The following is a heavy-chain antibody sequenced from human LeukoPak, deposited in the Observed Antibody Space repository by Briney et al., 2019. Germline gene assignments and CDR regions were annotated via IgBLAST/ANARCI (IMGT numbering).Heavy chain of an antibody. J-gene: IGHJ2*01. CDR2: FYSGGTI. CDR3: ARDPHNSGSGRYFDL. Sequence: GGSLRLSCAASGFPVSTNYMSWVRQAPGKGLEWVSVFYSGGTIYYADSVKGRFTISRDISQNTLSLQMNSLRAEDTAVYYCARDPHNSGSGRYFDLWGRGALVTVSS. D-gene: IGHD3-10*01. V-gene: IGHV3-66*01. CDR1: GFPVSTNY.